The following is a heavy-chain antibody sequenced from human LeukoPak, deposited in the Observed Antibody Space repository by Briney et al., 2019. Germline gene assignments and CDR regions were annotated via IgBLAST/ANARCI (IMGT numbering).Heavy chain of an antibody. Sequence: SETLSLTCTVSGGSMSSYYWSWIRQPPGKGLEWIGYIYYSGSTKYNPSLKSRGTISVDTSKNQFYLKLSSVTAADTAVYYCARGARAGYNLEPFDYWGQGTLVTVSS. J-gene: IGHJ4*02. CDR3: ARGARAGYNLEPFDY. CDR1: GGSMSSYY. D-gene: IGHD5-24*01. V-gene: IGHV4-59*08. CDR2: IYYSGST.